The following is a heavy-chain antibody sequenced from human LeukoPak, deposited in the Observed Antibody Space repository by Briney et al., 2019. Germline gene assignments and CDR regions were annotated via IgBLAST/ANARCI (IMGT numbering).Heavy chain of an antibody. CDR2: ISSSSSYI. D-gene: IGHD2-21*02. CDR1: GFTFSSYS. J-gene: IGHJ5*02. V-gene: IGHV3-21*01. CDR3: ARDSTGDENWFDP. Sequence: PGGSLRLSCAASGFTFSSYSMNWVRQAPGKGLEWVSSISSSSSYIYYADSVKGRFTISRDNAENSLYLQMNSLRAEDTAVYYCARDSTGDENWFDPWGQGTLVTVSS.